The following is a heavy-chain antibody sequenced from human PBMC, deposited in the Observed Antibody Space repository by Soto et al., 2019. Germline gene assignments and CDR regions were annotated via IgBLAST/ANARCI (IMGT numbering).Heavy chain of an antibody. CDR1: GYTFNNYG. J-gene: IGHJ2*01. CDR2: IGPYNGNT. V-gene: IGHV1-18*01. CDR3: ARCYCRVGSCYTCWPFDL. Sequence: QVQLVQSGAEVKKPGASVKVSCKASGYTFNNYGISWVRQAPGQGLEWMGWIGPYNGNTDHAQNFQGRVTMTTDTSTNTAYMELRRLRSGDTALYYCARCYCRVGSCYTCWPFDLWGRGTLVTVSS. D-gene: IGHD2-15*01.